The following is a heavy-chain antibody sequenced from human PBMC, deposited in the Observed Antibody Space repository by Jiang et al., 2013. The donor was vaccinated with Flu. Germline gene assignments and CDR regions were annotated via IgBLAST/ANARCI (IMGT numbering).Heavy chain of an antibody. Sequence: GAEVKKPGASVKVSCTASGYSFSMYDINWVRQAPGQGLEWLGWISVKNGNANYAETLHDRGTMTTDKATNTAYLEVRGLRSDDTAVYYCARDATGGSGAGAFDIWGQGTTVTVSS. CDR1: GYSFSMYD. V-gene: IGHV1-18*01. CDR3: ARDATGGSGAGAFDI. J-gene: IGHJ3*02. D-gene: IGHD1-1*01. CDR2: ISVKNGNA.